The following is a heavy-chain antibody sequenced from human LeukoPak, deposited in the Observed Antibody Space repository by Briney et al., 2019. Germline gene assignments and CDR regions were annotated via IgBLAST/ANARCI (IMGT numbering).Heavy chain of an antibody. J-gene: IGHJ4*02. D-gene: IGHD3-22*01. CDR1: GGSISSYY. CDR2: IYYSGST. V-gene: IGHV4-59*01. CDR3: ARAPRGVVVTFDY. Sequence: SETLSLTCTVSGGSISSYYWSWIRQPPGKGLEWIGYIYYSGSTNYNPSLKSRVTISVDTSKNQFSLKLSSVTAADTAVYYCARAPRGVVVTFDYWGQGTLVIVSS.